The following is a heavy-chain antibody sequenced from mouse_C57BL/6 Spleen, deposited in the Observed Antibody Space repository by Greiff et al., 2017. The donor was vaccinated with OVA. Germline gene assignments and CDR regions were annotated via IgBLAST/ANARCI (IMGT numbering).Heavy chain of an antibody. Sequence: EVQLQQSGAELVRPGASVKLSCTASGFNIKDYYMHWVKQRPEQGLEWIGRIDPEDGDTEYAPKFQGKATMTADTSSNTAYLQLSSLTSEDTAVYYCTTLDGSSYGYFDVWGTGTTVTVSS. D-gene: IGHD1-1*01. J-gene: IGHJ1*03. CDR1: GFNIKDYY. V-gene: IGHV14-1*01. CDR3: TTLDGSSYGYFDV. CDR2: IDPEDGDT.